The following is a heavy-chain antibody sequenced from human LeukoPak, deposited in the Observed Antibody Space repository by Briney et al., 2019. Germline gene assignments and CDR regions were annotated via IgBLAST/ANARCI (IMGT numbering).Heavy chain of an antibody. V-gene: IGHV4-59*01. J-gene: IGHJ5*02. Sequence: PSETLSLTCTVSGGSISSYYWSWIRQPPGKGLEWIGYIYYSGSTNYNPSLKSRVTISVDTSKNQFSLKLSSVTAADTAVYYCARDKCGGDCSINWFDPWGQGTLVTVSS. D-gene: IGHD2-21*02. CDR3: ARDKCGGDCSINWFDP. CDR1: GGSISSYY. CDR2: IYYSGST.